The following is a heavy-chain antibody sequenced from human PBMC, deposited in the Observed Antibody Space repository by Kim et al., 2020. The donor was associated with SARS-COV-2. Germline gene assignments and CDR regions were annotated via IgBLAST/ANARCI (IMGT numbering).Heavy chain of an antibody. CDR2: IKQDGSEK. D-gene: IGHD4-17*01. J-gene: IGHJ6*02. CDR1: GFTFSSYW. Sequence: GGSLRLSCAASGFTFSSYWMSWVRQAPGKGLEWVANIKQDGSEKYYVDSVKGRFTISRDNAKNSLYLQMNSLRAEDTAVYYCARDLDYGGNSDYYYGMDVWGQGTTVTVSS. V-gene: IGHV3-7*05. CDR3: ARDLDYGGNSDYYYGMDV.